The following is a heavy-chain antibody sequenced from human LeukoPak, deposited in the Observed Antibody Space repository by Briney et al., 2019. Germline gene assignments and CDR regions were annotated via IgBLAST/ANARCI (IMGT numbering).Heavy chain of an antibody. CDR2: TYYSGST. J-gene: IGHJ5*02. CDR3: ARHLSVGGYYSQPQYTWFDP. V-gene: IGHV4-39*01. CDR1: GGAISSSTYY. Sequence: PSETLSLTCTVPGGAISSSTYYWGWIRQPPGKGLEWIGSTYYSGSTYYNSSLKSRVTISVDTSKNQFSLKLSSVTAADTAVYYCARHLSVGGYYSQPQYTWFDPWGQGTLVTVSS. D-gene: IGHD3-22*01.